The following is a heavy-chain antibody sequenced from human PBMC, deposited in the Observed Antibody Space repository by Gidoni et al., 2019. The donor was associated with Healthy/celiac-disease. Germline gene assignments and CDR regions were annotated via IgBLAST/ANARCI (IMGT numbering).Heavy chain of an antibody. V-gene: IGHV3-9*01. J-gene: IGHJ4*02. D-gene: IGHD6-19*01. Sequence: EVQLVESGGGLVQPGRSMGLSCTASGVTFADYAVHWVRQAPGKGLEWVAGISWNSGIIGYADSVKGRFTISRDNAKNSLYLPMNSLRAEDTALYYCAKDICREQWLVLPAGCFDYWGQGTLVTVSS. CDR1: GVTFADYA. CDR2: ISWNSGII. CDR3: AKDICREQWLVLPAGCFDY.